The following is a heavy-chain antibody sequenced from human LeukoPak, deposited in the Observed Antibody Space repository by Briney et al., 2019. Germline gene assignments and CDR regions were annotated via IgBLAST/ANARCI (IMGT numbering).Heavy chain of an antibody. J-gene: IGHJ6*03. Sequence: GGSLRLSCAASGFTFSIYRMNWVRQAPGKGLEWVSYISSSSSTIYYADSVKGRISISRDNAKNSLYLQMNSLRAEDTAVYYCARGGTQNLYYYYMDIWGKGTTVTVSS. CDR1: GFTFSIYR. CDR3: ARGGTQNLYYYYMDI. CDR2: ISSSSSTI. D-gene: IGHD1-26*01. V-gene: IGHV3-48*04.